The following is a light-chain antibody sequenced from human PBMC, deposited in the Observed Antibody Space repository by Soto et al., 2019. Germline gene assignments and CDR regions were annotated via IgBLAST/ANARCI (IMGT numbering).Light chain of an antibody. Sequence: QSALTQPASVSGSPGQSIAISCTGTINDVGGYSYVSWYQQHPGKAPKLMIYEVSNRPSGISNRFSGSKSGNTASLTISGLQAEDEANYYCSSYTSGNTLLVFGGGTQLTVL. CDR1: INDVGGYSY. J-gene: IGLJ2*01. CDR3: SSYTSGNTLLV. V-gene: IGLV2-14*01. CDR2: EVS.